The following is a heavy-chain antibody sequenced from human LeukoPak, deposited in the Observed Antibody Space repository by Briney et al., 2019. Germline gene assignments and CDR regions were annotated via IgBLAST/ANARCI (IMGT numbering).Heavy chain of an antibody. Sequence: PSETLSLTCAVYGGSFSGYYWSWIRRPPGKGLEWIGEINHSGSTNYNPSLTSRVTISVDTSKNQFSLKLSSVTAADTAVYYCARVYGSGSHNWFDPWGQGTLVTVSS. CDR2: INHSGST. J-gene: IGHJ5*02. D-gene: IGHD3-10*01. CDR3: ARVYGSGSHNWFDP. CDR1: GGSFSGYY. V-gene: IGHV4-34*01.